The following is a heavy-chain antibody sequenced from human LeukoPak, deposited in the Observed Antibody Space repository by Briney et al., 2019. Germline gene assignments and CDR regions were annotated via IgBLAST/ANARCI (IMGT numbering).Heavy chain of an antibody. V-gene: IGHV5-51*01. CDR3: ARGVNDGWFYFDY. CDR2: IYPGDSDT. J-gene: IGHJ4*02. D-gene: IGHD6-19*01. CDR1: GSSFTTYW. Sequence: GESLQISCKGSGSSFTTYWIGWVRQMPGKGLEWMGIIYPGDSDTRYSPSFQGQVTISADKSISTAYLQWSSLKASDTAMFYCARGVNDGWFYFDYWGQGTLVTVSS.